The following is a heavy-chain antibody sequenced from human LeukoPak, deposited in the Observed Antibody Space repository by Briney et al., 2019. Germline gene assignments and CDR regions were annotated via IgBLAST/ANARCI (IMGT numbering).Heavy chain of an antibody. J-gene: IGHJ4*02. Sequence: PQASVKVSCKASGYTFTGYYMHWVRQAPGQGLEWMGWINPNSGGTNYAQKFQGRVTMTRDTSISTAYMELSSLRSEDTAVYYCARGRKGRNCSGGSCTWVYWGQGTLVTVSS. CDR1: GYTFTGYY. CDR2: INPNSGGT. CDR3: ARGRKGRNCSGGSCTWVY. V-gene: IGHV1-2*02. D-gene: IGHD2-15*01.